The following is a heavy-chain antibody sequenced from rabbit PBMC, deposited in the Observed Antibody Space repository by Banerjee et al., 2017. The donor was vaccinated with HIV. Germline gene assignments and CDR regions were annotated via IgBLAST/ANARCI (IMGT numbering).Heavy chain of an antibody. CDR1: GFDLSSYYY. CDR2: IVAGSTGST. Sequence: QEQLEESGGDLVKPEGSLTLTCKASGFDLSSYYYMCWVRQAPGKGLEWIACIVAGSTGSTNYANWAKGRFTITKTSSTTVTLQMASLTAADTATYFCARDNGHDSDLWGQGTLVTVS. V-gene: IGHV1S45*01. D-gene: IGHD1-1*01. J-gene: IGHJ3*01. CDR3: ARDNGHDSDL.